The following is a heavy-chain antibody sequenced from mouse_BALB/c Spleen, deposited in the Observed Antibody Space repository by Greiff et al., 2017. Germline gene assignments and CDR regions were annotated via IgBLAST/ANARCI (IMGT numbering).Heavy chain of an antibody. J-gene: IGHJ1*01. Sequence: VMLVESGPGLVAPSQSLSITCTVSGFSLTSYGVHWVRQPPGKGLEWLGVIWAGGSTNYNSALMSRLSISKDNSKSQVFLKMNSLQTDDTAMYYCAREITLTVANFDVWGAGTTVTVSS. CDR2: IWAGGST. D-gene: IGHD1-1*01. CDR3: AREITLTVANFDV. V-gene: IGHV2-9*02. CDR1: GFSLTSYG.